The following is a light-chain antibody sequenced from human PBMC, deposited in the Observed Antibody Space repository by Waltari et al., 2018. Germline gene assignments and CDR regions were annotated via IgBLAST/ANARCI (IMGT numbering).Light chain of an antibody. V-gene: IGKV3-20*01. CDR1: HSISSTY. Sequence: EIVLTQSPGTLSLSPGERATLSRRASHSISSTYLAWYQQNRGQAPRLLIYAASSRATGIPDRFSGSGSGTDFTLTISRLEPEDFAVYFCQHYGTSGSFGTFGQGTKVEIK. J-gene: IGKJ1*01. CDR2: AAS. CDR3: QHYGTSGSFGT.